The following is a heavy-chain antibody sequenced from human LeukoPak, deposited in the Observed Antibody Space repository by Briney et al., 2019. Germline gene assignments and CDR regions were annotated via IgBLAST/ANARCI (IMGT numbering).Heavy chain of an antibody. J-gene: IGHJ4*02. V-gene: IGHV4-34*01. CDR2: INHSGST. D-gene: IGHD3-10*01. CDR1: GGSLSGYY. Sequence: SETLSLTCAVYGGSLSGYYWSWIRQPPGKGLEWIGEINHSGSTNYNPSLESRVTISVDTSKNQFSLKLSSVTAADTAVYYCARGTVRGVKLTYYFDYWGQGTLVTVSS. CDR3: ARGTVRGVKLTYYFDY.